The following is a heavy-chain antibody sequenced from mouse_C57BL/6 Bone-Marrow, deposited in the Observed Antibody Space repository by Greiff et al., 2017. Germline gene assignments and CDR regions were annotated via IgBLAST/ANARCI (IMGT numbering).Heavy chain of an antibody. Sequence: QVQLQQPGADLVRPGSSVKLSCKASGYTFTSYWMHWVKQRPIQGLEWIGNIDPSDSETHYNQKFKDKATLTVDKSSSTAYMQLSSLTSEDSAVYYCAREGYYYGSSSDWYFDVWGTGTTVTVSS. D-gene: IGHD1-1*01. CDR1: GYTFTSYW. CDR2: IDPSDSET. J-gene: IGHJ1*03. V-gene: IGHV1-52*01. CDR3: AREGYYYGSSSDWYFDV.